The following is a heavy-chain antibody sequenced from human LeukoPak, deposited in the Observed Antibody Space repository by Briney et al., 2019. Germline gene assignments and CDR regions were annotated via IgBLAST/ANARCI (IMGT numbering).Heavy chain of an antibody. CDR2: INHSGST. CDR1: GASFSSSTYY. J-gene: IGHJ4*02. V-gene: IGHV4-39*07. CDR3: ARGRIAARPMSY. D-gene: IGHD6-6*01. Sequence: PSETLSLTCTVSGASFSSSTYYWGWIRQPPGKGLEWIGEINHSGSTNYNPSLKSRVTISVDTSKNQFSLKLSSVTAADTAVYYCARGRIAARPMSYWGQGTLVTVSS.